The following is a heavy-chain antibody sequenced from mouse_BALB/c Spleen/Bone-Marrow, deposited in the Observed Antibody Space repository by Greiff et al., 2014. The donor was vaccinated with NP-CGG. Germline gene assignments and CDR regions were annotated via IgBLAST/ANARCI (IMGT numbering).Heavy chain of an antibody. CDR1: GYAFTNYL. V-gene: IGHV1-54*01. Sequence: SGAELVRPGTSVKVSCKASGYAFTNYLIEWVKQRPGQGLEWIGMINPGSGGTNYNEKFKGKATLTADKSSSTAYMQLSSLTSDDSAVYFCGRRDGSYFDYWGQGTTLTVSS. J-gene: IGHJ2*01. CDR3: GRRDGSYFDY. D-gene: IGHD3-3*01. CDR2: INPGSGGT.